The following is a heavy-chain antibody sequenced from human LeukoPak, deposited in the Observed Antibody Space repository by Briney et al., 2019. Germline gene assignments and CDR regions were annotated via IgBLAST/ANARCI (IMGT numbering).Heavy chain of an antibody. Sequence: PGGSLRLSCAASGFTFSNAWMSWVRQAPGKGLEWVAVISYDGSNKYYADSVKGRFTISRDNSKNTLYLQMNSLRAEDTAVYYCARGQGPAAPFDYWGQGTLVTVSS. J-gene: IGHJ4*02. CDR2: ISYDGSNK. V-gene: IGHV3-30*03. CDR1: GFTFSNAW. CDR3: ARGQGPAAPFDY. D-gene: IGHD2-2*01.